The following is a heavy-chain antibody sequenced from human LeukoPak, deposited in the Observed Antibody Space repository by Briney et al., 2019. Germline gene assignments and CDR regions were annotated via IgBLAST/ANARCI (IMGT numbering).Heavy chain of an antibody. J-gene: IGHJ4*02. D-gene: IGHD3-10*02. CDR3: PRGSYPGSMFLDH. CDR2: ISIVDTTI. V-gene: IGHV3-48*03. Sequence: PGGSLRLSCAASVFTFSNFEMNWVRQAPGTGLEWVSYISIVDTTIYYADSVKGRFTLSRDNAERSWYLQMNGLRAEDSAVYYCPRGSYPGSMFLDHWGQGTLVTVSS. CDR1: VFTFSNFE.